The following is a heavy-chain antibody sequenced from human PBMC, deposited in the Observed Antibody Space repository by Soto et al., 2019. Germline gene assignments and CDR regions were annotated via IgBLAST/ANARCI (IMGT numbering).Heavy chain of an antibody. CDR3: AKDGDVVAAIRGWFHY. Sequence: GGSLRLSCVASGFTFSSYAMTWVRQVPGKGLEWVSAISGSGGNIWYADSVKGRFSVSRDNSKSTLYLEMNSLRAQDTAVYYCAKDGDVVAAIRGWFHYWGQGTLVTVSS. J-gene: IGHJ4*02. D-gene: IGHD5-12*01. V-gene: IGHV3-23*01. CDR1: GFTFSSYA. CDR2: ISGSGGNI.